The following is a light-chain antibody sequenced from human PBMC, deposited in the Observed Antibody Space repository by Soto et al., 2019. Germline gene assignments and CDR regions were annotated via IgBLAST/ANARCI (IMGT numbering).Light chain of an antibody. CDR2: AAS. Sequence: DIQMTQSPSSLSASVGDRVTISCRASQTISSYLHWYQHKPGKAPKLLIYAASSLHSGVTSRFSGSGSVTDFTLSISSLQAEDFATYYCQQSYNTPRTFGQGTQV. CDR3: QQSYNTPRT. V-gene: IGKV1-39*01. CDR1: QTISSY. J-gene: IGKJ1*01.